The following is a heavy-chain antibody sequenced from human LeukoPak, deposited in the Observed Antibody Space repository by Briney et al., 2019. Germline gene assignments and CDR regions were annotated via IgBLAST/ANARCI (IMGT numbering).Heavy chain of an antibody. CDR2: ISYSGNT. V-gene: IGHV4-61*01. Sequence: SETLSLTCSVSGGSVSSGSYYWSWIRQPPGKGLEWIGYISYSGNTNYNPSFKSRVTISVDTSKNQFSLKLSSVTAADTAVYYCARGPYIWGQGTMVTVSS. J-gene: IGHJ3*02. CDR1: GGSVSSGSYY. CDR3: ARGPYI.